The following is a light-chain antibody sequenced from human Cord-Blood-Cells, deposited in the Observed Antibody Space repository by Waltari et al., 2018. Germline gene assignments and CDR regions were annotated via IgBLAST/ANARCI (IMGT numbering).Light chain of an antibody. Sequence: QSALTQPRSVSGSPGQSVTISCTGTSSDVGGYNYVSWYQQHPGKAPKPMIYDVSKRPSGVPHRFSGSKSGNTASLTISGLQAEDEADYYCCSYAGSYTLVFGGGTKLTVL. CDR3: CSYAGSYTLV. V-gene: IGLV2-11*01. J-gene: IGLJ3*02. CDR2: DVS. CDR1: SSDVGGYNY.